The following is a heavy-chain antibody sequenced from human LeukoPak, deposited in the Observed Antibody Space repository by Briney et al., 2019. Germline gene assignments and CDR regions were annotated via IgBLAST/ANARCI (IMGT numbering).Heavy chain of an antibody. CDR3: ARLVVAAGYNWFDP. D-gene: IGHD2-15*01. Sequence: SETLSLTCAVSGGSICSSNWWSRVRQPPGKGLEWIGEIYHSGSTNYNPSLKSRVTISVDKSKNQFSLKLSSVTAADTAVYYCARLVVAAGYNWFDPWGQGTLVTVSS. CDR1: GGSICSSNW. CDR2: IYHSGST. J-gene: IGHJ5*02. V-gene: IGHV4-4*02.